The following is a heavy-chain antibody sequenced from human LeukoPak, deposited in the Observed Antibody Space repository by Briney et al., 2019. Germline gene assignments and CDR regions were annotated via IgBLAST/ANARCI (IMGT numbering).Heavy chain of an antibody. J-gene: IGHJ4*02. V-gene: IGHV3-11*01. CDR3: AKVGDCSSTSCYHYFDY. Sequence: PGGSLRLSCAASGFSIGDYYMSWVRQAPGKGLEWISYISSGAGGTMKYADSVKGRFTISRDNAKNSLYLQMNSLRAEDTALYYCAKVGDCSSTSCYHYFDYWGQGTLVTVSS. CDR2: ISSGAGGTM. D-gene: IGHD2-2*01. CDR1: GFSIGDYY.